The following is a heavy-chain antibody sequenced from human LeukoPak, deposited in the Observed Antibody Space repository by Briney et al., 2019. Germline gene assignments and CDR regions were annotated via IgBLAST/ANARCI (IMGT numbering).Heavy chain of an antibody. V-gene: IGHV4-59*01. CDR3: ARSAYSNGPDY. Sequence: PSETLSLTCTVSGGSISSYYWSWIRQPPGKGLEWIGYIYYSGSTNYNPSLESRVTISVGTSKNQFSLKLSSVTAADTAVYYCARSAYSNGPDYWGQGTLVTVSS. J-gene: IGHJ4*02. CDR2: IYYSGST. CDR1: GGSISSYY. D-gene: IGHD4-11*01.